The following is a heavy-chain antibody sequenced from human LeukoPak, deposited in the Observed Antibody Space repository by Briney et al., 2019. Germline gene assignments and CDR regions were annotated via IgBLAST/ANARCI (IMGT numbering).Heavy chain of an antibody. CDR2: SKSKTDGGTT. CDR1: GFTFSNAW. Sequence: GGSLRLSCAASGFTFSNAWMSRVRQAPGKGLEWVGRSKSKTDGGTTDYAAPVKGRFTISRDDSKNTLYLQMNSLKTEDTAVYYCTTDRYGSGSYGDYYYYYGMDVWGQGTTVTVSS. CDR3: TTDRYGSGSYGDYYYYYGMDV. J-gene: IGHJ6*02. V-gene: IGHV3-15*01. D-gene: IGHD3-10*01.